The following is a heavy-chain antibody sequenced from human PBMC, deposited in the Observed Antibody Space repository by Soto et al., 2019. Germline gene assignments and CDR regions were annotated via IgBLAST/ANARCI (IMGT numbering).Heavy chain of an antibody. D-gene: IGHD3-22*01. CDR2: IYHSGST. CDR1: GGSISTGGSS. Sequence: SQTLSLTCAVSGGSISTGGSSWSWIRQPPGKGLEWIGYIYHSGSTYYNPSLKSRVTISVDRSKNQFSLKLSSVTAADTAVYYCARGPPNSIWGQGTLVTGSS. CDR3: ARGPPNSI. V-gene: IGHV4-30-2*01. J-gene: IGHJ4*02.